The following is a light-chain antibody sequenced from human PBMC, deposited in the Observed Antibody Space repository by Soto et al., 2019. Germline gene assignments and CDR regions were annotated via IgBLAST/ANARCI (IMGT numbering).Light chain of an antibody. CDR1: NIGSKS. CDR3: QVWDSSSDHVV. Sequence: SYELTQPPSVSVAPGQTARITCGGTNIGSKSVHWYQQKPGQAPVLVVYDDSDRPSGIPERFSGSNSGNTATLTISRVEAGDEADYSCQVWDSSSDHVVFGGGTQLTVL. J-gene: IGLJ2*01. V-gene: IGLV3-21*02. CDR2: DDS.